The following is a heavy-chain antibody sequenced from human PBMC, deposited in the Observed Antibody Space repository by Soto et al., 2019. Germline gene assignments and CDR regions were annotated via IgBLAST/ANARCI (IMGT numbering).Heavy chain of an antibody. D-gene: IGHD5-12*01. CDR2: ISAYNGNT. J-gene: IGHJ4*02. CDR3: ARDRWRDGYDYGPDF. Sequence: ASVKVSWKASGYTFTSYGISWVRQAPGQGLEWMGWISAYNGNTNYAQKFQGRVTMTTDTSTSTAYMELRSLRSDDTAVYYCARDRWRDGYDYGPDFWGQGTLVTVSS. V-gene: IGHV1-18*01. CDR1: GYTFTSYG.